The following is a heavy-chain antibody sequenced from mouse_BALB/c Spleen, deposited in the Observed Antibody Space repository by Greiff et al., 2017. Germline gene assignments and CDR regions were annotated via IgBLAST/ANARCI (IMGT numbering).Heavy chain of an antibody. J-gene: IGHJ4*01. CDR1: GYTFSSYW. CDR3: ARHLHYYGSSGY. Sequence: QVQLQQSGAELMKPGASVKISCKATGYTFSSYWIEWVKQRPGHGLEWIGEILPGSGSTNYNEKFKGKATFTADTSSNTAYMQLSSLTSEDSAVYYCARHLHYYGSSGYWGQGTSVTVSS. V-gene: IGHV1-9*01. CDR2: ILPGSGST. D-gene: IGHD1-1*01.